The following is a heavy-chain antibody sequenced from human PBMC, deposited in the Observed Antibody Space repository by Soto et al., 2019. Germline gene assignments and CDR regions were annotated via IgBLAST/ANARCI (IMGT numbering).Heavy chain of an antibody. CDR2: ISGSGGST. CDR3: AKASTVTVKIYYYYYMDV. Sequence: GGSLRLSCAASGFTFSSYAMSWVRQAPGKGLEWVSAISGSGGSTYYADSVKGRFTISRDNSKNTLYLQMNSLRAEDTAVYYCAKASTVTVKIYYYYYMDVWGKGTTVTVSS. CDR1: GFTFSSYA. V-gene: IGHV3-23*01. D-gene: IGHD4-17*01. J-gene: IGHJ6*03.